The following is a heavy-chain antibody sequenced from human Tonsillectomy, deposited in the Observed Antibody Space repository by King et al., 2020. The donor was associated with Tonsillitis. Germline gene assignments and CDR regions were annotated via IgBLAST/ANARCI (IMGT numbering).Heavy chain of an antibody. CDR1: GFTFSSYA. J-gene: IGHJ4*02. CDR3: AKRAIVNTILYFDY. D-gene: IGHD2/OR15-2a*01. CDR2: ISGSGDNT. Sequence: VQLVESGGGLVQPGGSLRLSCAASGFTFSSYAMTWVRQAPGKGLEWVSSISGSGDNTYYADSVKGRLTTSRDNSKNTLYLQMNSLRAEDTAVYYCAKRAIVNTILYFDYWGQGTLVTVSS. V-gene: IGHV3-23*04.